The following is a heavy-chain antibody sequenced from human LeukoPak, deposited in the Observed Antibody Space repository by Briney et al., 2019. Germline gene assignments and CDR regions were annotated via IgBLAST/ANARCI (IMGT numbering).Heavy chain of an antibody. CDR3: AREVELLYGGIDFDY. V-gene: IGHV1-2*06. D-gene: IGHD2-2*02. Sequence: ASVKVSCKASGYTFTGYYMHWVRQARGQGLEWMGRINPNSGGTNYAQKFQGRVTMTRDTSISTAYMELSRLRPDDTAVYYCAREVELLYGGIDFDYWGQGTLVTVSS. CDR1: GYTFTGYY. J-gene: IGHJ4*02. CDR2: INPNSGGT.